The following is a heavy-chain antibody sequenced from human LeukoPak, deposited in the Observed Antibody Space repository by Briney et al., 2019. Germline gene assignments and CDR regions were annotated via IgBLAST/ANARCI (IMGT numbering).Heavy chain of an antibody. V-gene: IGHV3-23*01. CDR3: AKATSAFDAFDI. Sequence: PGGSLRLSCAAPGFTFSSYAMSWVRQAPGKGLERVSAISGSGGSTYYADSVKGRFTISRDNSKNTLYLQMNGLRAEDTAVYYCAKATSAFDAFDIWGQGTMVTVSS. CDR1: GFTFSSYA. CDR2: ISGSGGST. J-gene: IGHJ3*02. D-gene: IGHD3-16*01.